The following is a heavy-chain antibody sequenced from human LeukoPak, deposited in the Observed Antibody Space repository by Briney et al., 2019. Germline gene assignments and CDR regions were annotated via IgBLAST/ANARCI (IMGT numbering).Heavy chain of an antibody. CDR3: ARGRVSSSTWHSTYYYYFYMDV. CDR2: IYHTGTT. D-gene: IGHD4-11*01. J-gene: IGHJ6*03. Sequence: PSETLSLTSSVSDDSITIYYWTWIRQPPGKGREWIGYIYHTGTTNYNPSLNSRVTISRDTSKNHFSLQLSSVTAADTAVYFCARGRVSSSTWHSTYYYYFYMDVWSKGTTVTVSS. CDR1: DDSITIYY. V-gene: IGHV4-59*01.